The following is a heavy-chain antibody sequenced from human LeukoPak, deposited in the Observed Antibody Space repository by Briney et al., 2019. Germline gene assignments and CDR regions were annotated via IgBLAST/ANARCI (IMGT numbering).Heavy chain of an antibody. CDR3: ARDYYDSSGYYYGYFQH. V-gene: IGHV3-53*01. D-gene: IGHD3-22*01. CDR2: IYSGGTT. Sequence: GGSLRLSCAASGFSVSSNYMSWVRQAPGKGLEWVSVIYSGGTTYYADSVKGRFTISRDNSKNTLYLQMSSLRAEDTAVYYCARDYYDSSGYYYGYFQHWGQGTLVTVSS. CDR1: GFSVSSNY. J-gene: IGHJ1*01.